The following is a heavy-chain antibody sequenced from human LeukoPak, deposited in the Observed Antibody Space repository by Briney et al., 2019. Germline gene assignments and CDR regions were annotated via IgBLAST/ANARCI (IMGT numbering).Heavy chain of an antibody. CDR1: GYTFTSYY. V-gene: IGHV1-46*01. Sequence: ASAKVSCKASGYTFTSYYMHWVRQAPGQGLDWMGIINPSGGSTSYAQKFQGRVTMTRDTSTSTVYMELSSLRSEDTAVYYCARGSVVVVTAILSLGYWGQGTLVTVSS. D-gene: IGHD2-21*02. J-gene: IGHJ4*02. CDR2: INPSGGST. CDR3: ARGSVVVVTAILSLGY.